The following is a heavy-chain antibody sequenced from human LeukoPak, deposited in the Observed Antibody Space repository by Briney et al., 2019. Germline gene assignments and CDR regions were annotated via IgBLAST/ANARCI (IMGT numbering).Heavy chain of an antibody. J-gene: IGHJ5*02. CDR2: IYYSGST. D-gene: IGHD4-17*01. CDR1: GGSLSSYY. CDR3: ARTTVTTYGLFDP. V-gene: IGHV4-59*01. Sequence: SETLSLTCTVSGGSLSSYYWSWIRQPPGKGLEWIGYIYYSGSTNYSPSLKSRVTISVDTSKNQFSLKLSSVTAADTAVYYCARTTVTTYGLFDPWGQGTLVTVSS.